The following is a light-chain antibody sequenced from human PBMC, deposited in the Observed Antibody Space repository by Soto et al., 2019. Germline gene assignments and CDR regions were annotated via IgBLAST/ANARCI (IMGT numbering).Light chain of an antibody. Sequence: QPVLTQPPSASGTPGQRVTISCSGSSSNIGSNYVYWYQQFPGTAPKLLIYSNNQRPSGVPDRFSGSKSGTSASLAISGLRSEDEADYYCAAWDDSLSGLVFGGGTKLTVL. J-gene: IGLJ2*01. CDR2: SNN. CDR1: SSNIGSNY. V-gene: IGLV1-47*02. CDR3: AAWDDSLSGLV.